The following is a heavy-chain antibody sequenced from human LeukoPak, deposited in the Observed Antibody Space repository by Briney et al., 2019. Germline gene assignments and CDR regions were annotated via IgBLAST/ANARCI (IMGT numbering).Heavy chain of an antibody. Sequence: TPSETLSLTCTVSGGSISSSSYYWGWIRQSPGKGLEWIGSMYHSGSTYYNPSLKSRLTISVETSKNQLFLRLNSVTAADTAVYYCARERRTLYFDYWGQGTLVIVSS. CDR1: GGSISSSSYY. CDR3: ARERRTLYFDY. D-gene: IGHD1-1*01. V-gene: IGHV4-39*07. CDR2: MYHSGST. J-gene: IGHJ4*02.